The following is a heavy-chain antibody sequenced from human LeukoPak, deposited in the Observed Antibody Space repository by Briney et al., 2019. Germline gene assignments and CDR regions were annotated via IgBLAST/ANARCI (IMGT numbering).Heavy chain of an antibody. CDR2: INHSGST. V-gene: IGHV4-34*01. J-gene: IGHJ4*02. CDR1: GGSFSAYY. CDR3: ARHLLGYIDGPAPYYLDS. Sequence: PSETLSLTCAVYGGSFSAYYWNWLRQPPGKGLEWIGEINHSGSTNYKPSLKSRVTISLDASKTQFSLKLTSVTAADTAVYYCARHLLGYIDGPAPYYLDSWGQGILVAVSS. D-gene: IGHD5-24*01.